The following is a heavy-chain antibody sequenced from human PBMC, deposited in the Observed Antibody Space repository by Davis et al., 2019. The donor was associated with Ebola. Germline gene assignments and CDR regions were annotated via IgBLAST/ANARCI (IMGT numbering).Heavy chain of an antibody. CDR1: GFSFTSYS. J-gene: IGHJ4*02. V-gene: IGHV3-48*02. CDR3: ARGAGFLCDY. CDR2: ISGGYT. Sequence: GGSLRLSCAASGFSFTSYSMNWVRQAPGKGLEWVAYISGGYTYYADSVKGRFTISRDNAKNSLYLQMNSLRDEDTAVYYCARGAGFLCDYWGQGTLVTVSS.